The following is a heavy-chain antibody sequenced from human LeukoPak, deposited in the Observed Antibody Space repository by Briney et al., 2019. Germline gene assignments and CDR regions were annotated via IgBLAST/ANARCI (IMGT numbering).Heavy chain of an antibody. J-gene: IGHJ4*02. V-gene: IGHV3-7*01. D-gene: IGHD5-18*01. CDR2: IKEDGSDK. CDR3: ARDAAYGYDRFDS. Sequence: GGSLRLSCAASGFTFSSYWMHWVRQAPGKGLEWVANIKEDGSDKNYVDSVKGRFTISRDNAKNSLSLQMNSLRAEDTAVYYCARDAAYGYDRFDSWGQGTQVTVSS. CDR1: GFTFSSYW.